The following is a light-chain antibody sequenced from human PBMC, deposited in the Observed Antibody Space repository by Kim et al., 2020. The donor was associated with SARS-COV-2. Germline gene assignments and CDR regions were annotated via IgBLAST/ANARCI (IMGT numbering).Light chain of an antibody. V-gene: IGKV3D-15*01. CDR3: QQYNNWPLT. Sequence: VSPGERAPLSCRARQSVSSNLAWYQQKPGQAPRLLIYGASTRATGIPARFSRSGSGTEFTLTISSLQSEDFAVYYCQQYNNWPLTFGGGTKVDIK. J-gene: IGKJ4*01. CDR1: QSVSSN. CDR2: GAS.